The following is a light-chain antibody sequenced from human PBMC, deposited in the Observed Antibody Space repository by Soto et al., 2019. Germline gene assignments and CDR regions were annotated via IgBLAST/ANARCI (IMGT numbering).Light chain of an antibody. CDR2: GAS. V-gene: IGKV3-20*01. CDR1: QSINNNY. J-gene: IGKJ1*01. CDR3: QPYDASPT. Sequence: EIVLTQSPGTLSLSAGERATLSCRASQSINNNYLAWYQQKPGQAPTVLIYGASSRAPGIPDSFSGSGSGTDFTLTISRLEPEDFAVYYCQPYDASPTFGQGTKVEIK.